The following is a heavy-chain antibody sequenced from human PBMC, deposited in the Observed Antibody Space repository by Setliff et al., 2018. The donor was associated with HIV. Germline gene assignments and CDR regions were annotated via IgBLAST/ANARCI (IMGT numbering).Heavy chain of an antibody. CDR1: GGSISSGSYY. CDR2: IYTSGST. Sequence: PSETLSLTCTVSGGSISSGSYYWSWIRQPAGKGLEWIGHIYTSGSTYYNPSLKSRVTISVDTSKNQFSLKLSSVTAADTAVYYCARERSALLWKNWFDPWGQGTLVTVSS. J-gene: IGHJ5*02. CDR3: ARERSALLWKNWFDP. D-gene: IGHD3-10*01. V-gene: IGHV4-61*09.